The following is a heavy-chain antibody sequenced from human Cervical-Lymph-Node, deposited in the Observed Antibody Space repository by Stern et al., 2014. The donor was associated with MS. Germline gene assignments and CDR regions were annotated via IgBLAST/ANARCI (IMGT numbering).Heavy chain of an antibody. J-gene: IGHJ1*01. CDR1: GFTFSSSG. D-gene: IGHD4-23*01. CDR3: AREGGNTAEYFQH. Sequence: VQLVQSGGGVVQPGRSLRLSCAASGFTFSSSGMHWVRQAPGTGLEWLGSIWYDGSNRYYADSVKGRFTISRDNSKNTLYLQMNSLRAEDTAVYYCAREGGNTAEYFQHWGQGTLVTVSS. CDR2: IWYDGSNR. V-gene: IGHV3-33*01.